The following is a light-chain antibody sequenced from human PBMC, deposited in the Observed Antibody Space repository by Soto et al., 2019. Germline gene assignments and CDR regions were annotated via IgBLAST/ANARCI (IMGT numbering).Light chain of an antibody. J-gene: IGLJ2*01. V-gene: IGLV2-14*01. CDR1: SSDIGGYNY. CDR3: NSYTSSSTWV. Sequence: QSALTQPASVSGSPGQSITISCTGTSSDIGGYNYVSWYQQHPGKAPKVIIYEVSNRPSGVSNRFSGSKSGNTASLTISGLQAEDEAHYYCNSYTSSSTWVFGGGTKLTVL. CDR2: EVS.